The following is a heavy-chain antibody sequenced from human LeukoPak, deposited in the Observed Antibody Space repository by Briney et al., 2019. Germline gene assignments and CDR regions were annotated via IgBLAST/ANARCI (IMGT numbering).Heavy chain of an antibody. J-gene: IGHJ4*02. D-gene: IGHD1-26*01. Sequence: GRSLRLSCAASGFTFSSYGMHWVRQAPGKGLEWVAVIWYDGSNKYYADSVKGRFTISRDNSKNTLYLQMNSLRAEDTAVYYCARGGGYYYFDYWGQGTLVTVSS. CDR3: ARGGGYYYFDY. V-gene: IGHV3-33*01. CDR1: GFTFSSYG. CDR2: IWYDGSNK.